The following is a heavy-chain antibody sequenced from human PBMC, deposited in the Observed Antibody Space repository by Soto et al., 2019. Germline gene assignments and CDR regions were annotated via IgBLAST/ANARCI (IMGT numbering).Heavy chain of an antibody. D-gene: IGHD3-3*01. V-gene: IGHV3-23*01. CDR1: GFTFSRYA. J-gene: IGHJ4*02. CDR2: ISGSGGST. CDR3: AKDDYDFWSGYPTN. Sequence: LRLSCAASGFTFSRYAMSWVRHAPGNGLEWVSAISGSGGSTYYADSVKGRFTISRDNSKNSLYLQMNSLRAEDTAVYYCAKDDYDFWSGYPTNCGQGTLFTVAS.